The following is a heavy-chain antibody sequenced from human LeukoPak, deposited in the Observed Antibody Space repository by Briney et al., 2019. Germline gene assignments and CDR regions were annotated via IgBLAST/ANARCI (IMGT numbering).Heavy chain of an antibody. Sequence: GGSLRLSCAASGFTFSSYSMNWVRQAPGKGLEWVSSISSSSSYIYYADSVKGRFTISRDNAKNSLYLQTNSLRAEDTAVYYCARISASTWMKLEYSSSSPRVDYWGQGTLVTVSS. CDR2: ISSSSSYI. V-gene: IGHV3-21*01. D-gene: IGHD6-6*01. J-gene: IGHJ4*02. CDR3: ARISASTWMKLEYSSSSPRVDY. CDR1: GFTFSSYS.